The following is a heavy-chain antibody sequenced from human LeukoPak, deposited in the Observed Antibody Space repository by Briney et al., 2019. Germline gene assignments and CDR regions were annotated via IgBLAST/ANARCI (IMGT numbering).Heavy chain of an antibody. J-gene: IGHJ4*02. Sequence: SETLSLTCTVSRGSISSLYWSWLRQPPGKGLEWIGNIYYTGSTNYNPSLKSRVTISVDTSKNQFSLKLSSVTAADKAVYYCARGRGYSYGSPLDYWGQGSLVTVSS. CDR1: RGSISSLY. CDR2: IYYTGST. D-gene: IGHD5-18*01. V-gene: IGHV4-59*11. CDR3: ARGRGYSYGSPLDY.